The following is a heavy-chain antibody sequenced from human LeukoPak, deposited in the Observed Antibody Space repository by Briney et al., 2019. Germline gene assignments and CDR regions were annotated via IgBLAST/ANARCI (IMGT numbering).Heavy chain of an antibody. V-gene: IGHV3-74*01. CDR1: GFTFSSYW. J-gene: IGHJ4*02. Sequence: PGGSLSLSCAASGFTFSSYWMHWVRHAPGKGLVWVSRMNSDGSTTNYADSVKGRFTISRDNARNTVYLQMNSLRVEDTAVYYCARDYDYFWGSYRYPFDYWGQGTLVTVSS. D-gene: IGHD3-16*02. CDR2: MNSDGSTT. CDR3: ARDYDYFWGSYRYPFDY.